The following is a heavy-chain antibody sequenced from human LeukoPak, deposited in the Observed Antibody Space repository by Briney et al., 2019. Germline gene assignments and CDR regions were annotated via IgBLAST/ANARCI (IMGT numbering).Heavy chain of an antibody. CDR1: GGSISSGGYY. Sequence: PSETLSLTCTVSGGSISSGGYYWSWIRQHPGKGLEWIGYIYYSGSTYYNPSLKSRVTISVDTSKNQFSLKLSSVTAADTAVYYRARAAGSGSDLDYWGQGTLVTVSS. V-gene: IGHV4-31*03. D-gene: IGHD3-10*01. J-gene: IGHJ4*02. CDR2: IYYSGST. CDR3: ARAAGSGSDLDY.